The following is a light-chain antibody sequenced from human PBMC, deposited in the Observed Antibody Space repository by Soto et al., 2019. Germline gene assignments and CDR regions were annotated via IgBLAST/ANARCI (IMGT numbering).Light chain of an antibody. CDR3: QQSYNTRT. CDR2: AAS. Sequence: DIQMTQSPSSLSESVGDRVTVACRASQSISSYLNWYQQKPGKAPKLLIYAASTLQSGVPSRFSGSGSGTDFTLTISSLQPEDFATYYCQQSYNTRTFGQGTKVEIK. J-gene: IGKJ1*01. CDR1: QSISSY. V-gene: IGKV1-39*01.